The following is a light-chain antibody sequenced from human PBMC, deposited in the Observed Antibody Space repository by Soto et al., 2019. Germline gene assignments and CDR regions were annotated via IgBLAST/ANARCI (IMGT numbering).Light chain of an antibody. CDR2: EVS. Sequence: QSALTKPASVSGSPGQSITISCTGTSSDVGGYKYVYWYQQQPGEAPKLMIYEVSNRPSGVSNRFSGSKSGNTASLTISGLQAEDEADYYCSSYTSSSPCVFGTATKLTVL. CDR3: SSYTSSSPCV. J-gene: IGLJ1*01. CDR1: SSDVGGYKY. V-gene: IGLV2-14*01.